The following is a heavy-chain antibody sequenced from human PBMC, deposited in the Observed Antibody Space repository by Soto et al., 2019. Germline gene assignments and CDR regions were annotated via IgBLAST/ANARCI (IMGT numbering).Heavy chain of an antibody. CDR2: IYYSGST. J-gene: IGHJ4*02. CDR3: ARHIATGDIVVVVAATPPDY. Sequence: QLQLQESGPGLVKPSETRSLTCTVSGGSISSSSYYWGWIRQPPGKGLEWIGSIYYSGSTYYNPSLKSRVTISVDMSKNQFSLKLSSVTAADTAVYYCARHIATGDIVVVVAATPPDYWGQGTLVTVSS. D-gene: IGHD2-15*01. V-gene: IGHV4-39*01. CDR1: GGSISSSSYY.